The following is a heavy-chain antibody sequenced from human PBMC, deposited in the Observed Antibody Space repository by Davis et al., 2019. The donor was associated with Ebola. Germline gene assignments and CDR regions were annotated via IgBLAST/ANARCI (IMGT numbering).Heavy chain of an antibody. Sequence: ETLSLTCTVSGGSISSYYWSWIRQPPGKGLEWVGNIKQDGSEKYYVDSVKGRFTISRDNAKNSLYLQIDSLRAEDTAVYYCASFKIFGVVFDYWGQGTLVTVSS. CDR3: ASFKIFGVVFDY. D-gene: IGHD3-3*01. CDR2: IKQDGSEK. CDR1: GGSISSYY. V-gene: IGHV3-7*01. J-gene: IGHJ4*02.